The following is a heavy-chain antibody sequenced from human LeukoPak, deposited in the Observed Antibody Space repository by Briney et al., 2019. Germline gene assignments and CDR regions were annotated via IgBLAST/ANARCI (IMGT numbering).Heavy chain of an antibody. CDR2: LSSDGSYD. V-gene: IGHV3-30*04. CDR1: GFTFSIYA. CDR3: AREGTYPDFWSGYFEY. J-gene: IGHJ4*02. D-gene: IGHD3-3*01. Sequence: PGESLRLSCSASGFTFSIYAMHWVRQTPDRGLEWVGFLSSDGSYDQYRESVRGRFSISRDNSKNTLYLEMNSSTVDDTGVYYCAREGTYPDFWSGYFEYWGQGTLAIVSS.